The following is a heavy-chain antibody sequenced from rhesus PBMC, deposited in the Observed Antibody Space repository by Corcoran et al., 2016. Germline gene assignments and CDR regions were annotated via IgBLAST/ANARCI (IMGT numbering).Heavy chain of an antibody. J-gene: IGHJ4*01. CDR1: GGSFSSYW. V-gene: IGHV4-80*01. D-gene: IGHD6-13*01. CDR2: INGNSGST. Sequence: QVQLQESGPGLVKPSETLSLTCAVSGGSFSSYWWSWIRQPPGKGLELIGEINGNSGSTNYHPSLTRRVTISKDASKNQFSLKLSSVTAADTAVYYCARPKYSSWSAVDYWGQGVLVTVSS. CDR3: ARPKYSSWSAVDY.